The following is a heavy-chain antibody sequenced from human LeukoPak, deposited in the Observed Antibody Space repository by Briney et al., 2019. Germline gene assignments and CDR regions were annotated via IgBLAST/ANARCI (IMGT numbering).Heavy chain of an antibody. Sequence: KSGDPLTLFCAACGFIFSTYSVTWVRQARGKGLEWVSSFTKSSYIYSADSLTGRLTISRDNAKTSLYLQINNLRAEDTAVYYCAREVWYTPDYWGQGTLVTVSS. J-gene: IGHJ4*02. D-gene: IGHD1-14*01. CDR3: AREVWYTPDY. V-gene: IGHV3-21*01. CDR2: FTKSSYI. CDR1: GFIFSTYS.